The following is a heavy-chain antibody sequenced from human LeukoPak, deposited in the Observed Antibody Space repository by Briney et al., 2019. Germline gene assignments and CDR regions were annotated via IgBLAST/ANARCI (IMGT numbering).Heavy chain of an antibody. V-gene: IGHV4-39*07. J-gene: IGHJ4*02. CDR3: ARAGDYGIFDY. CDR1: GGSISSGSYY. D-gene: IGHD4-17*01. CDR2: IYYSGST. Sequence: SETLSLTCTVSGGSISSGSYYWGWIRQPPGKGLEWIGSIYYSGSTYYNPSLKSRVTISVDTSKNQFSLKLSSVTAADTAVYYCARAGDYGIFDYWGQGTLVTVSS.